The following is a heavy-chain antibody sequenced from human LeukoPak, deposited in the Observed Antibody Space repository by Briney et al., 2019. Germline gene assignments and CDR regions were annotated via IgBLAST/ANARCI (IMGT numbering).Heavy chain of an antibody. CDR1: GFTFNSYG. V-gene: IGHV3-30*03. D-gene: IGHD2-2*01. Sequence: GGSLRLSCAASGFTFNSYGMHWVRQAPGKGLEWVAVTSYDGSNKYYADSVKGRFTISRDNSKNTLYLQMNSLRAEDTAVYYCARPYCSSTSCHDAFDIWGQGTMVTVSS. J-gene: IGHJ3*02. CDR2: TSYDGSNK. CDR3: ARPYCSSTSCHDAFDI.